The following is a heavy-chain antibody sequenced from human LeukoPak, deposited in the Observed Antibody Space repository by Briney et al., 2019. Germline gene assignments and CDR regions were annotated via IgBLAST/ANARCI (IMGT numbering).Heavy chain of an antibody. CDR3: ARDFFPAQGGRNWFDCFDP. D-gene: IGHD3-9*01. J-gene: IGHJ5*02. V-gene: IGHV3-30*01. Sequence: PGGSLRLSCAASGFTFSSYAMHWVRQAPGKGLEWVAVISYDGSNKYYADSVKGRFTISRDNSKNTLYLQMNSLRAEDTAVYYCARDFFPAQGGRNWFDCFDPWGQGTLVTVSS. CDR2: ISYDGSNK. CDR1: GFTFSSYA.